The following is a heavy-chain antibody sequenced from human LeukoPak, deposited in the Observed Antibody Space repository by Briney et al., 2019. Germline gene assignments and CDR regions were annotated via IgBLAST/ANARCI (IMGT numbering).Heavy chain of an antibody. V-gene: IGHV3-21*01. Sequence: GGSLRLSCAASGFTFSSYSMNWVRQAPGKGLEWVSSISSSSSYIYYADSVKGRFTISRDNAKNSLYLQMNSLRAEDTAVYYCARQIDYYGSGSLPDYWGQGTPVTVSS. CDR1: GFTFSSYS. D-gene: IGHD3-10*01. CDR2: ISSSSSYI. CDR3: ARQIDYYGSGSLPDY. J-gene: IGHJ4*02.